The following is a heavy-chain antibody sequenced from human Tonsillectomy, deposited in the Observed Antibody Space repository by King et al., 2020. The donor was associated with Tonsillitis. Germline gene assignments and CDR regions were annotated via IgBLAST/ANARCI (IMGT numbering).Heavy chain of an antibody. Sequence: VQLVESGGGLIQPGGSLRLSCAASGFTVSSIYMSWVRQAPGKGLEWVSVIYSGGSTYYADSVKGRFTISRDNSKNTLYLQMNSLRAEDTAVYYCAREGGYIVGATTGFDYWGQGTLVTVSS. J-gene: IGHJ4*02. D-gene: IGHD1-26*01. CDR2: IYSGGST. V-gene: IGHV3-53*01. CDR1: GFTVSSIY. CDR3: AREGGYIVGATTGFDY.